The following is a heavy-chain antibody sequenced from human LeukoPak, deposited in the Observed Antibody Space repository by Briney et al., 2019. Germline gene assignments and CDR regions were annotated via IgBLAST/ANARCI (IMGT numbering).Heavy chain of an antibody. D-gene: IGHD5-24*01. V-gene: IGHV3-66*01. CDR2: IYSGGST. Sequence: GGSLRLSCAASGFTVSSNYMSWVRQAPGKGLEWLSSIYSGGSTYYTDSVKGRFTISRDNSKNTLYLQMNSLRAEDTAMYYCARDLAGYNSFDYWGQGTLVTVSS. CDR1: GFTVSSNY. J-gene: IGHJ4*02. CDR3: ARDLAGYNSFDY.